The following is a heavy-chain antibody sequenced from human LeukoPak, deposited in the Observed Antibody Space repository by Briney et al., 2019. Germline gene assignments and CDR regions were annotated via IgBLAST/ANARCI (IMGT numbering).Heavy chain of an antibody. J-gene: IGHJ4*02. V-gene: IGHV1-2*02. CDR2: INPNSGGT. D-gene: IGHD4-23*01. CDR3: ATQSYGGHSQGAADY. Sequence: ASVKVSCKASGYTFTGYYMHWVRQAPGQGLEWMGWINPNSGGTNYAQNLQGRVTMTTDTSTSTAYMELRSLRSDDTAVYYCATQSYGGHSQGAADYWGQGTLVTVSS. CDR1: GYTFTGYY.